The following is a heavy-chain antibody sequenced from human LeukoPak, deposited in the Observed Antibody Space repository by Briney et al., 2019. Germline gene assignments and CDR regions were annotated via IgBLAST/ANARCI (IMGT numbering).Heavy chain of an antibody. V-gene: IGHV4-59*01. CDR3: ARLTRGVVRYLDATGNDAFDI. J-gene: IGHJ3*02. CDR1: GGSISSYY. Sequence: SETLSLTCTVSGGSISSYYWSWMRQPPGKGVVGIVYIYYSGSTNYNPPLQSRVTIYVDTSMYLYTLKLSSVTAADTAVYYGARLTRGVVRYLDATGNDAFDIWGQGTMVTVSS. D-gene: IGHD3-9*01. CDR2: IYYSGST.